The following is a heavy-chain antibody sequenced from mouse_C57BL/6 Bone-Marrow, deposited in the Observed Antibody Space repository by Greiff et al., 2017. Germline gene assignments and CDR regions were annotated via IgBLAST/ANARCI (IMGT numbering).Heavy chain of an antibody. CDR3: TGEGAGIYGVTWYFDF. CDR2: IDPETGGT. Sequence: QVQLQQSGAELVRPGASVTLSCKASGYTFTDYEMHWVKQTPVHGLEWIGAIDPETGGTAYNQKFKGKAILTADKSSSTAYMELRSLTSEDSAVYYCTGEGAGIYGVTWYFDFWGTGTTVTVSS. V-gene: IGHV1-15*01. CDR1: GYTFTDYE. D-gene: IGHD1-1*01. J-gene: IGHJ1*03.